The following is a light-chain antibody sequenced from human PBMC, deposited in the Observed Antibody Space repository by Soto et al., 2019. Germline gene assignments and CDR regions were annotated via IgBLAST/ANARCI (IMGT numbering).Light chain of an antibody. CDR3: HHRGDWPLT. V-gene: IGKV3-11*01. CDR1: QSVSRS. CDR2: DAS. Sequence: EIVLTQSPATLSLSPGETATLSCRASQSVSRSLAWYQQKPGQAPRLLIYDASNRATGIPARFSGSGSGTDFTRTIGSLESEDFAVYVCHHRGDWPLTFGGGTKVEIK. J-gene: IGKJ4*01.